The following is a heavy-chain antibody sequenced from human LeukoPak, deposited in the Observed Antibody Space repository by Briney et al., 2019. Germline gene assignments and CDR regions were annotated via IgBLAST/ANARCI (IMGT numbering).Heavy chain of an antibody. D-gene: IGHD4-17*01. V-gene: IGHV4-39*02. J-gene: IGHJ3*02. CDR1: GGSISSSASS. CDR2: VHYRGST. CDR3: AREEATVTDDAFDI. Sequence: SETLSLTCTVSGGSISSSASSWGWIRQSPWKGLEWVGSVHYRGSTYYNPSLKSRVTISVDASKNQFSLKMTSETAADTAVYYCAREEATVTDDAFDIWGQGTMVTVSS.